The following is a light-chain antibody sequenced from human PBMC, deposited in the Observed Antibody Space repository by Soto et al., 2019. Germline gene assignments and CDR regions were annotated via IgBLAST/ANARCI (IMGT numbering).Light chain of an antibody. V-gene: IGKV1-5*03. CDR3: QQYNSYLWT. CDR2: KAS. Sequence: DIQMTQSPSTLSASVGDRVTITCRASQSISSWLAWYQQKPGKAPKLLIYKASSLESGVPSRFSGSGSGTEFTLTISSLQPDDFATYYCQQYNSYLWTFGQGTKGEIK. CDR1: QSISSW. J-gene: IGKJ1*01.